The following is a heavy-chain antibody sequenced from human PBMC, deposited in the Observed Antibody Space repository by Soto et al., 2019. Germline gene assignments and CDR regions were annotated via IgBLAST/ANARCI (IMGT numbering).Heavy chain of an antibody. V-gene: IGHV4-39*01. CDR2: IYYSGST. J-gene: IGHJ6*03. D-gene: IGHD4-4*01. CDR3: ATGTTGDYYYYYYMDV. Sequence: LCGGSISSSSYYWGWIRQPPGKGLEWIGSIYYSGSTYYNPSLKSRVTISVDTSKNQFSLKLSSVTAADTAVYYCATGTTGDYYYYYYMDVWGKGTTVTVSS. CDR1: GGSISSSSYY.